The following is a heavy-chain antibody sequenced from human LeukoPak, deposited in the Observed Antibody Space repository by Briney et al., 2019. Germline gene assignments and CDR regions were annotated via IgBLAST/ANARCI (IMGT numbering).Heavy chain of an antibody. V-gene: IGHV3-23*01. CDR3: AKEALDSGGFDY. CDR2: ISGNGGST. Sequence: PGGSLRLSCAASGFTFSRYAMSWVRQAPGKGLEWGSAISGNGGSTYYADSVKGRFTISRDNSKNTLYLQMNTLRAEDTALYYCAKEALDSGGFDYWGQGTLVTVSS. CDR1: GFTFSRYA. J-gene: IGHJ4*02. D-gene: IGHD3-22*01.